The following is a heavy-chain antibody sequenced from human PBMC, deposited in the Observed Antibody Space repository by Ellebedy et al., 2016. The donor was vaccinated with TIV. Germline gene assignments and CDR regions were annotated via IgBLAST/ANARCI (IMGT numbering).Heavy chain of an antibody. CDR2: IIPIFGTA. D-gene: IGHD2-2*01. V-gene: IGHV1-69*13. J-gene: IGHJ4*02. Sequence: SVKVSCXASGGTFSSYAISWVRQAPGQGLEWMGGIIPIFGTANYAQKFQGRVTITADESTSTAYMELSSLRSEDTAVYYCARVVPAANQEEVSWGQGTLVTVSS. CDR1: GGTFSSYA. CDR3: ARVVPAANQEEVS.